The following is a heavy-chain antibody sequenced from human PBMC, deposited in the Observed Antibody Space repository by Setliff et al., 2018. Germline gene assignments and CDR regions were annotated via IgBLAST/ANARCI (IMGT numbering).Heavy chain of an antibody. D-gene: IGHD3-3*01. Sequence: PSETLSLTCTVSGGSISVYYWTWFRQPPGKGLEWIGYISSGSTNYNPSLKSRVTISVDPSKNQFSLRVTSVTAADTAMYYCARQAIFGSDAFDIWGQGTMVTVSS. V-gene: IGHV4-59*01. CDR2: ISSGST. CDR1: GGSISVYY. CDR3: ARQAIFGSDAFDI. J-gene: IGHJ3*02.